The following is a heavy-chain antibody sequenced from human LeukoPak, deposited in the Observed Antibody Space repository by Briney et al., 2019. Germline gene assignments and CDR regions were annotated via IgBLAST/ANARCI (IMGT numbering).Heavy chain of an antibody. V-gene: IGHV4-38-2*02. CDR2: IYHSGST. CDR3: ARERGSSWYEEDAFDI. D-gene: IGHD6-13*01. CDR1: GYSLSSGYY. Sequence: PSETLSLTCTVSGYSLSSGYYWGWIRPPPGKGLEWIGSIYHSGSTYYNPSLKSRVTISVDTSKNQFSLKLSSVTAADTAVYYCARERGSSWYEEDAFDIWGQGTMVTVSS. J-gene: IGHJ3*02.